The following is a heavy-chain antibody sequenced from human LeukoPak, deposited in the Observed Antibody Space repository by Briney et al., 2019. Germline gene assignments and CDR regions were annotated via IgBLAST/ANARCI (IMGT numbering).Heavy chain of an antibody. J-gene: IGHJ2*01. V-gene: IGHV3-66*01. CDR2: IYGDGTT. CDR1: GFTVSNYY. CDR3: ARAPGWVGRFDV. Sequence: PGGSLRLSCAVSGFTVSNYYMTWVRQAPGKGLWWVSVIYGDGTTYYADSVKDRFIISRDNSKNTLYLQMNSLRAEDTAVYYCARAPGWVGRFDVWGRGTLVTVSS. D-gene: IGHD1-26*01.